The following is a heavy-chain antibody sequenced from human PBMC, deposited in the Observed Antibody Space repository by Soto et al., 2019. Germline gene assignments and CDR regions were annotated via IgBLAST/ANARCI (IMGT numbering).Heavy chain of an antibody. V-gene: IGHV3-23*01. CDR1: GFTFSSYA. CDR2: VSGSSGSK. J-gene: IGHJ4*02. D-gene: IGHD1-7*01. CDR3: AKDWCSGTTCYCLEN. Sequence: EVQLLESGGGLVQPGGSLRLSCAASGFTFSSYAMSWVRQAPGKGLEWVSSVSGSSGSKSYADSVKGRFTISRDNSKSPVYLQMSSLRAEDTAVYFCAKDWCSGTTCYCLENWGQGTLVTVSS.